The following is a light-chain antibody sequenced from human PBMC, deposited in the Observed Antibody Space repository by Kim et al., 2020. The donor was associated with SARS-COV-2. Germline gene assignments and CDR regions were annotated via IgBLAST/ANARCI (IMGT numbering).Light chain of an antibody. J-gene: IGLJ3*02. Sequence: GQSNTISCTGTSSDIGNYNFVSWSQQHPGKAPKLLIYDVSKRPSGVSDRFSGSKSGNTASLTISGLQAEDEADYYCSSHIGSSTWVFGGGTQLTVL. CDR1: SSDIGNYNF. CDR2: DVS. V-gene: IGLV2-14*04. CDR3: SSHIGSSTWV.